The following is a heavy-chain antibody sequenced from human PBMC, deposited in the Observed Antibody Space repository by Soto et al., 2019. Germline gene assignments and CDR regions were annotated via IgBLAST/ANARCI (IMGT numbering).Heavy chain of an antibody. J-gene: IGHJ4*02. CDR3: ASDLGGPRDY. Sequence: GGSLRLSCATSGFPFSALAMHWVRQAPGKGLEWVAVISYDGSNKYYADSVKGRFTISRDNAKNTLDLEMNSLRAEDTAVYYCASDLGGPRDYWGQGTMVTVSS. D-gene: IGHD1-26*01. CDR1: GFPFSALA. CDR2: ISYDGSNK. V-gene: IGHV3-30*03.